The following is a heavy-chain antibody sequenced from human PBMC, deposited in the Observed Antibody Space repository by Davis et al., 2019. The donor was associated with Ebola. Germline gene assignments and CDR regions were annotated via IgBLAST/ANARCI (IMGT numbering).Heavy chain of an antibody. CDR3: SGGGVVPPSYYYYAMDV. D-gene: IGHD4-23*01. Sequence: MPSETLSLTCAVSGGSISSSNWWSWVRQPPGKGLEWNGEIYHSGSTNYNPSLKSRVTISVDKSKNQFSLKLDSVTAADTALYFCSGGGVVPPSYYYYAMDVWGKGTTVTVSS. J-gene: IGHJ6*04. V-gene: IGHV4-4*02. CDR1: GGSISSSNW. CDR2: IYHSGST.